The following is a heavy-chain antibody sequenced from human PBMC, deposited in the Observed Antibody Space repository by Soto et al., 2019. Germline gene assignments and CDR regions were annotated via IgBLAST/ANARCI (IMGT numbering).Heavy chain of an antibody. CDR1: GDSVSSNSAA. Sequence: SETLSLTCAISGDSVSSNSAAWNWIRQSPSRGLEWLGRTYYRSKWYNDYAVSVKSRITINPDTSKNQFSLQLNSVTPENTAVYYCARESSGYDERDYWGMDVWGQGTTVTVSS. CDR2: TYYRSKWYN. J-gene: IGHJ6*02. CDR3: ARESSGYDERDYWGMDV. D-gene: IGHD5-12*01. V-gene: IGHV6-1*01.